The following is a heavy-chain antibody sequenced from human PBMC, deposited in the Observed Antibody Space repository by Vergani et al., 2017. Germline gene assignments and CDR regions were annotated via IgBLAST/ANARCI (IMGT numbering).Heavy chain of an antibody. J-gene: IGHJ2*01. Sequence: EVQLVESGGGLVKPGGSLRLSCAASGFTFSSYSMNWVRQAPGKGLEWVSSISSSSSYIYYADSVKGRFTISRDNAKNTLYLQMNSLRAEDTAVYYCANPYCSSSSCYNDWYFDLWGRGTRVTVSS. CDR1: GFTFSSYS. CDR3: ANPYCSSSSCYNDWYFDL. D-gene: IGHD2-2*02. V-gene: IGHV3-21*04. CDR2: ISSSSSYI.